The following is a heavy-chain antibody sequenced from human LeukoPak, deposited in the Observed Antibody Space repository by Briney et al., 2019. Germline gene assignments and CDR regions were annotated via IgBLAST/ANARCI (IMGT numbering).Heavy chain of an antibody. D-gene: IGHD3-16*01. Sequence: SETLSLTCTVSGASISSYYWNWIRQPPGKGLEWMGCIYNTEIINYNPSITSGVTITFVTSKKNVSLKLTSVSAADTAVYYCARRGFLDYWGQGILVTVSS. CDR1: GASISSYY. V-gene: IGHV4-59*01. CDR3: ARRGFLDY. CDR2: IYNTEII. J-gene: IGHJ4*02.